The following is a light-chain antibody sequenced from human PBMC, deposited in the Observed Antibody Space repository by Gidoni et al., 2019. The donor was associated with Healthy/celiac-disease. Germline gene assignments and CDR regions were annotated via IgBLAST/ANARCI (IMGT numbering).Light chain of an antibody. CDR3: QQYTSSPVT. CDR1: QGISNY. Sequence: DIQMTQSPSSLSAYVGDRVTISCRASQGISNYLAWYQQKPGKVPKLLIYAASTLQSGVPSRFSGSGSGTDFTLTISSLPPEDLATYYCQQYTSSPVTFXXXTRLEIK. V-gene: IGKV1-27*01. CDR2: AAS. J-gene: IGKJ5*01.